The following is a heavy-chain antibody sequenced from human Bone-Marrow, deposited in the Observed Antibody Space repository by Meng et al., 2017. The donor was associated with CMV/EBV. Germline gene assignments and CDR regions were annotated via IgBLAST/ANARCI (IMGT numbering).Heavy chain of an antibody. CDR2: INPNSGGT. Sequence: ASVKVSCKASGGTFTGYYMHWVRQAPGQGLEWMGWINPNSGGTNYAQKFQGRVTMTRDTSISTAYMELSRLRSDDTAVYYCARDLWELLPTDGMDVWGQGTTVTVSS. CDR3: ARDLWELLPTDGMDV. D-gene: IGHD1-26*01. V-gene: IGHV1-2*02. J-gene: IGHJ6*02. CDR1: GGTFTGYY.